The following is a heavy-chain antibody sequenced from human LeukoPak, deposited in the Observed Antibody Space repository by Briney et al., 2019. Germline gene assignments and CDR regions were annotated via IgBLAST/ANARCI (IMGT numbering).Heavy chain of an antibody. D-gene: IGHD1-7*01. CDR2: ISASGYST. J-gene: IGHJ4*02. Sequence: PSETLSLTCAVYGGSFSGYYWSWVRQAPGKGLEWVSAISASGYSTYYADSVKGRFTISRDNSKKTLYLQMNSLRAEDTAIFYCAKDVYNWNFYFDYWGQGTLVTVSS. CDR3: AKDVYNWNFYFDY. CDR1: GGSFSGYY. V-gene: IGHV3-23*01.